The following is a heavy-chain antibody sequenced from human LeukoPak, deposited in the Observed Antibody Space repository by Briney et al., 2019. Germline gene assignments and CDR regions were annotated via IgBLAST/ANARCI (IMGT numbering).Heavy chain of an antibody. CDR1: GGSFSGYY. CDR3: ARVSWFPGTSYYYMDV. J-gene: IGHJ6*03. D-gene: IGHD1-1*01. CDR2: IYDSGTT. V-gene: IGHV4-34*11. Sequence: SSETLSLTCAVYGGSFSGYYWSWIRQPPGKGLEWFGYIYDSGTTNYNPSLKSRVTISVDTSKNQFSLKLSSVTAADTAVYFCARVSWFPGTSYYYMDVWGKGTTVTVSS.